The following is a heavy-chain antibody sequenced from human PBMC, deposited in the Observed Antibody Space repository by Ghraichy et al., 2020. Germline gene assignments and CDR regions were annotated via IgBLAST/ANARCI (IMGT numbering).Heavy chain of an antibody. D-gene: IGHD6-19*01. Sequence: TLSLTCTVSGDSIISENRWSWVRQAPGKGLEWIGEIYHRGTTHYSPSLKSRVTISVDKSNNHFSLNLNSVTAADTAVYYCARRGGWYEDYWGQGTLVTVSS. J-gene: IGHJ4*02. CDR1: GDSIISENR. CDR3: ARRGGWYEDY. CDR2: IYHRGTT. V-gene: IGHV4-4*02.